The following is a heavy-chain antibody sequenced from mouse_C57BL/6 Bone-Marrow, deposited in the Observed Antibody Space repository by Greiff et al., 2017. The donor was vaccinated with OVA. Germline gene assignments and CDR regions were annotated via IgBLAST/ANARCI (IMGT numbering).Heavy chain of an antibody. Sequence: EVHLVESGGGLVKPGGSLKLSCAASGFTFSSYAMSWVRQTPEKRLEWVATISDGGSYTYYPDNVKGRFTISRDNAKNNLYLQMSHLKSEDTAMYYCARDGYGSSLAYWGQGTLVTVSA. D-gene: IGHD1-1*01. V-gene: IGHV5-4*01. CDR2: ISDGGSYT. J-gene: IGHJ3*01. CDR3: ARDGYGSSLAY. CDR1: GFTFSSYA.